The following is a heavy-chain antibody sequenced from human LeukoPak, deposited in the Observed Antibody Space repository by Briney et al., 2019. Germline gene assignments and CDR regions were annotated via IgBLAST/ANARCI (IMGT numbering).Heavy chain of an antibody. V-gene: IGHV1-18*01. CDR1: GYTFTSDG. D-gene: IGHD1-26*01. Sequence: ASVKVSYKASGYTFTSDGISWVRQAPGQGLEWMGWISAYNGNTNYAQKLQGRVTMTTDTSTSTAYMELRSLRSEDTAVYYCARVSFRVGATKYYYYYMDVWGKGTTVTVSS. CDR2: ISAYNGNT. CDR3: ARVSFRVGATKYYYYYMDV. J-gene: IGHJ6*03.